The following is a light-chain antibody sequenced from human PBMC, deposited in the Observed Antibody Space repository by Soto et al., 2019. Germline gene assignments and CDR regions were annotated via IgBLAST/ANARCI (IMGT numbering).Light chain of an antibody. Sequence: EIVLTQSPANLSLSPWESATLSCRASQSVSSYLAWYQQKPGQAPRLLIYDASNTATGIPARFSGSGSGTDFTPTISSLEPEDFAAYDCQQRSNWPPLTFGGGTKVDIK. CDR3: QQRSNWPPLT. CDR2: DAS. CDR1: QSVSSY. J-gene: IGKJ4*01. V-gene: IGKV3-11*01.